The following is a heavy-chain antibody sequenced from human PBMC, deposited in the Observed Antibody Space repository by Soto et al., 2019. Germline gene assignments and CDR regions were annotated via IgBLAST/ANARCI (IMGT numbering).Heavy chain of an antibody. V-gene: IGHV4-34*01. CDR3: ARGRSGYSSSWRFDP. Sequence: QVQLQQWGAGLLEPSETLSLTCAVYSGSFSGYYWSWIRQPPGKGLEWIGEINHGGISNYNPSLKSRVTISVDTSRSQSSLKMNSLTAADTAMYYCARGRSGYSSSWRFDPWGQGTLVTVSS. CDR2: INHGGIS. D-gene: IGHD6-13*01. CDR1: SGSFSGYY. J-gene: IGHJ5*02.